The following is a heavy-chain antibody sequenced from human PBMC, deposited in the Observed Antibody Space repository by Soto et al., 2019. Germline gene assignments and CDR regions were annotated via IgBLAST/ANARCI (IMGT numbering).Heavy chain of an antibody. J-gene: IGHJ4*02. CDR2: ISYDGSNK. CDR3: ASPHYYDSSGYYPRPFDY. Sequence: PGGSLRLSCAASGFTFSSYAMHWDRQAPGKGLEWVAVISYDGSNKYYADSVKGRFTISRDNSKNTLYLQMNSLRAEDTAVYYCASPHYYDSSGYYPRPFDYWGQGTLVTVSS. V-gene: IGHV3-30-3*01. D-gene: IGHD3-22*01. CDR1: GFTFSSYA.